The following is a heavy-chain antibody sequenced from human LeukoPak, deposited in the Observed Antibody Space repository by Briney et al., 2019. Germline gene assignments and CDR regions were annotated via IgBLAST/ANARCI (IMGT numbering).Heavy chain of an antibody. CDR2: IWYDGSNK. Sequence: PGGSLRLSCAASGFTFSSYAMSWVRQAPGKGLEWVAVIWYDGSNKYYADSVKGRFTISRDNSKNTLYLQMNSLRAEDTAVYYCARGPYQIAVAGTDYWGQGTLVTVSS. J-gene: IGHJ4*02. CDR3: ARGPYQIAVAGTDY. CDR1: GFTFSSYA. V-gene: IGHV3-33*08. D-gene: IGHD6-19*01.